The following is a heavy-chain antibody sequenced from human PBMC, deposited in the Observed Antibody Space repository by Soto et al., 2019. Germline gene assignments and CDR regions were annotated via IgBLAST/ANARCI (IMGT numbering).Heavy chain of an antibody. D-gene: IGHD3-10*01. CDR3: AKDLKWITTVRGVIRTYGMAV. Sequence: QVQVVESGGGVVQPGRSLRISCAAAGFTFSSYGMHWVRQAPGKGLAWVAIISYDVSNKYYADCVKGRFTISRDQSKNTLYLQMNSLRAEDTAVYYCAKDLKWITTVRGVIRTYGMAVWGQGTTVPVSS. CDR2: ISYDVSNK. CDR1: GFTFSSYG. J-gene: IGHJ6*02. V-gene: IGHV3-30*18.